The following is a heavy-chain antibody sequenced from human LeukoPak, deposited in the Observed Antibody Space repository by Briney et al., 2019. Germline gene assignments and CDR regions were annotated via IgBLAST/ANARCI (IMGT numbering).Heavy chain of an antibody. J-gene: IGHJ3*02. V-gene: IGHV4-39*07. Sequence: SETLSLTCTVSGGSISSSSYYWGWIRQPPGKGLEWIGSIYYSGSTYYNPSLKSRVTISVDTSKNQFSLKLSSVTAADTAVYYCARRRRYCSDGSCYSPNAFDIWGQGTMVTVSS. D-gene: IGHD2-15*01. CDR2: IYYSGST. CDR1: GGSISSSSYY. CDR3: ARRRRYCSDGSCYSPNAFDI.